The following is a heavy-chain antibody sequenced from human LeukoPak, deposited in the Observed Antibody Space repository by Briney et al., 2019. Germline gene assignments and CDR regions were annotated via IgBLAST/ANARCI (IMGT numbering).Heavy chain of an antibody. CDR3: ARHEIMVSFGAFDI. Sequence: SETLPLTCSVSGGSISSYYWSWLRQPPGKGLEWLGSIYYSGSTYYNPSLKSRVTISVDTYKNQYSLKLSSVTAADTAVYDCARHEIMVSFGAFDIWGQGTMVTVSS. V-gene: IGHV4-39*01. CDR2: IYYSGST. CDR1: GGSISSYY. J-gene: IGHJ3*02. D-gene: IGHD2-8*01.